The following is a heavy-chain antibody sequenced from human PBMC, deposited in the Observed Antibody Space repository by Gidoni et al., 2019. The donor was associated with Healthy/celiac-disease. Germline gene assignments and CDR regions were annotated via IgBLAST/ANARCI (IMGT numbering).Heavy chain of an antibody. J-gene: IGHJ5*02. CDR2: ISSSSSTI. CDR1: GFTFSSYS. D-gene: IGHD1-26*01. Sequence: EVQLVESGGGLVQPGGSLRLSCAASGFTFSSYSMNWVRQAPGKGLEWVSYISSSSSTIYYADSVKGRFTISRDNAKNSLYLQMNSLRAEDTAVYYCARDLEGSYGWPNIQFDPWGQGTLVTVSS. V-gene: IGHV3-48*04. CDR3: ARDLEGSYGWPNIQFDP.